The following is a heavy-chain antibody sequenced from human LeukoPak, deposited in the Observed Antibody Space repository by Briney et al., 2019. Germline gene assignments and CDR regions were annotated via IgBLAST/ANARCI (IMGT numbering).Heavy chain of an antibody. CDR1: GGSISSYY. CDR2: IYTSGST. CDR3: ARYSSSWSPFDY. D-gene: IGHD6-13*01. J-gene: IGHJ4*02. V-gene: IGHV4-4*07. Sequence: SETLSLTCTVSGGSISSYYWSWIRQPAGKGLEWIGRIYTSGSTNYNPSLKSRVTMSVDTSKNQFSLRLSSVTAADTAVYYCARYSSSWSPFDYWGQGTLVTVSS.